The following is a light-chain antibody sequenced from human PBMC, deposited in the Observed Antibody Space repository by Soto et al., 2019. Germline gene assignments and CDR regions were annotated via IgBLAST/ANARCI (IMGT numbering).Light chain of an antibody. Sequence: QSALTQPASVSGSPGQSITISCTGTSSDVGSYNLVSWYQQHPGKAPKPMSYEGSKRPSGVSNRFSGSKSGNKSSLTISGLQAEDEADYYCCSYAGSSTWGFGGGTKLPVL. CDR3: CSYAGSSTWG. CDR2: EGS. V-gene: IGLV2-23*01. CDR1: SSDVGSYNL. J-gene: IGLJ3*02.